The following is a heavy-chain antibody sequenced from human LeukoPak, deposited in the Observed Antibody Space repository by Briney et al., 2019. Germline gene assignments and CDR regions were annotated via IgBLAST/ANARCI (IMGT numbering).Heavy chain of an antibody. CDR1: GWSFSGYY. V-gene: IGHV4-34*01. Sequence: SETLSLTCAVYGWSFSGYYWSWIRQPPGKGLEWVGEINHSGSTNYNPSIKSRVTTSVDTYKNQFSLKLSSVTAADTAVYYCARLGVAIDAFDIWGQGTMVTVSS. CDR2: INHSGST. CDR3: ARLGVAIDAFDI. J-gene: IGHJ3*02. D-gene: IGHD2-15*01.